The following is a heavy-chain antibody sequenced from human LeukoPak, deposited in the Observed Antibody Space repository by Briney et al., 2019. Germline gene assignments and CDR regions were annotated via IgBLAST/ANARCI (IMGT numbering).Heavy chain of an antibody. CDR3: AREGCSSTSCYGEFDY. CDR1: GFTFSSYS. CDR2: ICSSSSYI. Sequence: GGSLRLSCAASGFTFSSYSMNWVRQAPGKGLEWVSSICSSSSYIYYADSVKGRFTISRDNAKNSLYLQMNSLRAEDTAVYYCAREGCSSTSCYGEFDYWGQGTLVTVSS. J-gene: IGHJ4*02. V-gene: IGHV3-21*01. D-gene: IGHD2-2*01.